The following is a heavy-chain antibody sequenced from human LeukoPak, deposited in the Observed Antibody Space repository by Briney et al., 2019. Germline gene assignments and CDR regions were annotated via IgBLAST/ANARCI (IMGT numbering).Heavy chain of an antibody. Sequence: SETLSLTCTVSGGSISSYYWSWIRQPAGKGLEWIGRIYTSGSTNYNPSLKSRVTMSVDTSKNQFSLKLSSVTAADTAVYYCARIVVVDSQYYYYYMDVWGKGTTVTVSS. J-gene: IGHJ6*03. CDR1: GGSISSYY. CDR2: IYTSGST. V-gene: IGHV4-4*07. CDR3: ARIVVVDSQYYYYYMDV. D-gene: IGHD3-22*01.